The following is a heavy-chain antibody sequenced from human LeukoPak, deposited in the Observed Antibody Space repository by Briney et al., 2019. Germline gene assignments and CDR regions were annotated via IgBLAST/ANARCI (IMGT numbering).Heavy chain of an antibody. Sequence: ASVKVSCKASGGTFSSYAISWVRQAPGQGLEWMGGIIPIFGTANYAQKFQGRVTITTDESTSTAYMELSSLRSEDTAVYYCASVVDSYGSDYWGQGTLVTVFS. D-gene: IGHD5-18*01. CDR1: GGTFSSYA. J-gene: IGHJ4*02. CDR2: IIPIFGTA. CDR3: ASVVDSYGSDY. V-gene: IGHV1-69*05.